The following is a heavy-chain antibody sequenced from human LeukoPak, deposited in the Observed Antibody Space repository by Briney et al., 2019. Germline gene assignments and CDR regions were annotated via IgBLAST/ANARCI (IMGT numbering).Heavy chain of an antibody. J-gene: IGHJ4*02. D-gene: IGHD5-18*01. V-gene: IGHV3-23*01. CDR3: ASRSGYSYGHFDY. CDR2: ITSSGEST. Sequence: PGGSLRLSCAASGFTFSIYAMSWVRQAPGKGLEWAAAITSSGESTNYADSVKGRFTISRDNSKNTLYLQMNSLRAEDTAVYYCASRSGYSYGHFDYWGQGTLVTVSS. CDR1: GFTFSIYA.